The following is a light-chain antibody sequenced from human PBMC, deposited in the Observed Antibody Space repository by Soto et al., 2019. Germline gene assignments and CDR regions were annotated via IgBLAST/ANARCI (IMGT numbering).Light chain of an antibody. J-gene: IGKJ3*01. CDR3: QQYGSSPEIFT. CDR2: GAS. CDR1: QSVSSSY. Sequence: EIVLTQSPGTLSLSPGERATLSCRASQSVSSSYLAWYQQKPGQAPRLLIYGASSSATGIPDRFSGSGSGTDFTLTISRLEPEDFAVYYCQQYGSSPEIFTFGPGTKVDIK. V-gene: IGKV3-20*01.